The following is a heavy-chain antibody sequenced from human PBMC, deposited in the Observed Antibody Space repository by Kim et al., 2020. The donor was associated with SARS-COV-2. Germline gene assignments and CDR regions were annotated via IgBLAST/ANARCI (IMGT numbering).Heavy chain of an antibody. J-gene: IGHJ1*01. CDR1: GFTFSSYA. Sequence: GGSLRLSCAASGFTFSSYAMSWVRQAPGKGLEWVSAISGSGGSTYYADSVKGRFTISRDNSKNTLYLQMNSLRAEDTAVYYCANMGANRLEYFQHWGQGTLVTVSS. V-gene: IGHV3-23*01. CDR3: ANMGANRLEYFQH. D-gene: IGHD1-26*01. CDR2: ISGSGGST.